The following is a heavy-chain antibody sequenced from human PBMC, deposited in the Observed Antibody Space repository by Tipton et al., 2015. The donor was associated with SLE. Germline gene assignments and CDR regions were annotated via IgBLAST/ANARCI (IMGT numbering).Heavy chain of an antibody. CDR1: GFTFDDYA. D-gene: IGHD6-19*01. CDR2: IKRNTDGGTT. V-gene: IGHV3-15*01. CDR3: AGMNTNGWLYYFDY. J-gene: IGHJ4*02. Sequence: SLRLSCAASGFTFDDYAMHWVRQVPGKGLEWVGRIKRNTDGGTTNYAAPVKGRFIISRDDSKSTLYLQMNSLKSEDTAVYYCAGMNTNGWLYYFDYWGQGALVTVSS.